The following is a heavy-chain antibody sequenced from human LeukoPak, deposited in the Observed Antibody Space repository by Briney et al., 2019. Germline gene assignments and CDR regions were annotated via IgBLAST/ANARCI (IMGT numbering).Heavy chain of an antibody. Sequence: ASVKVSCKATGGTFSTYDISWVRQAPGQGLEWMGRITPIFGTAKYARKFQGRVTITAVESMSTAYMELSSLRSEDTAVYYCARGWLAETTVVTPYNYWGQGTLVTVSS. CDR3: ARGWLAETTVVTPYNY. CDR2: ITPIFGTA. J-gene: IGHJ4*02. D-gene: IGHD4-23*01. V-gene: IGHV1-69*13. CDR1: GGTFSTYD.